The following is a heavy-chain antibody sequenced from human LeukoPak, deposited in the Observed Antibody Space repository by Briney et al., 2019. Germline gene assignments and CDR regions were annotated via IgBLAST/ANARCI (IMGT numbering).Heavy chain of an antibody. J-gene: IGHJ4*02. CDR3: ASDGLITVIVVVITWLLNY. V-gene: IGHV3-21*01. D-gene: IGHD3-22*01. Sequence: GGSLRLSCAASGFTFSSYTMNWVRQAPGKGLEWVSSISSSTTYIYYADSVKGRFTISRDNSKNTLYLQMDSLRAEDTAVYYCASDGLITVIVVVITWLLNYWGQGTLVTASS. CDR1: GFTFSSYT. CDR2: ISSSTTYI.